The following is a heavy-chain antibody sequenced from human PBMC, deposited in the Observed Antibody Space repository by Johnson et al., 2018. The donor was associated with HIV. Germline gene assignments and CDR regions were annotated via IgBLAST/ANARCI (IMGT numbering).Heavy chain of an antibody. D-gene: IGHD3-22*01. Sequence: VQLVESGGGVVRPGGSLRLSCAASGFTFDDYGMSWVRQVPGKGLVWVSDINWNGGSTGYADSVKGRFTISRDNAKNSLHLQMNSLRAEDTALYYCARVIGYDSSGKAFDIWGQGTRVTVSS. CDR1: GFTFDDYG. CDR2: INWNGGST. V-gene: IGHV3-20*04. J-gene: IGHJ3*02. CDR3: ARVIGYDSSGKAFDI.